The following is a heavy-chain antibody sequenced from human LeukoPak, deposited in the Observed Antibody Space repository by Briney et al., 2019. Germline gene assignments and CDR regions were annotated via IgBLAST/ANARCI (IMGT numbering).Heavy chain of an antibody. CDR1: GYSFTSYW. CDR3: ARSNGYCSSTSCYTFDY. CDR2: IYPGDSDT. Sequence: GESLKISCKGSGYSFTSYWIGWARQMPGKGLEWMGIIYPGDSDTRYSPSFQGQVTISADKSISTAYLQWSSLKASDTAMYYCARSNGYCSSTSCYTFDYWGQGTLVTVSS. J-gene: IGHJ4*02. D-gene: IGHD2-2*02. V-gene: IGHV5-51*01.